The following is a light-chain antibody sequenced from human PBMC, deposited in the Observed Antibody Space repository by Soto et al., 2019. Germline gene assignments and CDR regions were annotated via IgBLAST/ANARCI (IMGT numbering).Light chain of an antibody. CDR3: HQRQSWPRT. CDR2: LAS. J-gene: IGKJ1*01. CDR1: QAVNTR. V-gene: IGKV3-11*01. Sequence: IVLTQSPATLSSFPGDRVTLSCRASQAVNTRLAWYQHRPGQAPRLLIYLASNRAAGVPARFSGSGSGTDFTLTISDVEPEDFAVYYCHQRQSWPRTFGQGTNVDIK.